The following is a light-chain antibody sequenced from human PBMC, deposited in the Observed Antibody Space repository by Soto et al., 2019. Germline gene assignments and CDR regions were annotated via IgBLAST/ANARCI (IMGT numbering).Light chain of an antibody. CDR1: QGIRND. CDR3: LQDYSYPLT. Sequence: AIPMTQSPSSLSASVGDRVTITCRASQGIRNDLGWYLQKPGKAPKLLIYAASSLQSGVPSRFSGTASGTDFPLTISSLQPEDFATYYCLQDYSYPLTFGGGTKVEI. J-gene: IGKJ4*02. V-gene: IGKV1-6*01. CDR2: AAS.